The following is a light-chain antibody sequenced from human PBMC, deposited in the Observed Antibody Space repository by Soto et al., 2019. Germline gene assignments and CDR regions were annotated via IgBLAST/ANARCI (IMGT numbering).Light chain of an antibody. CDR3: QQYSSSPWT. V-gene: IGKV3-20*01. CDR2: GAS. CDR1: QSVTSSY. J-gene: IGKJ1*01. Sequence: EIVLTQSPGTLSLSPGERATLSCRASQSVTSSYLAWYQLKPGQAPRLVIYGASSRATGIPYRFSGSGSGTDFAVTISSLEPEDFAVYSCQQYSSSPWTFGQGTKVEIK.